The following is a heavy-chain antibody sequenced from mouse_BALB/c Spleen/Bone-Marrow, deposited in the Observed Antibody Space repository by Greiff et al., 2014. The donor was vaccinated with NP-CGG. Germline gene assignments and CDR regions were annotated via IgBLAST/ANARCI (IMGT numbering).Heavy chain of an antibody. Sequence: VQLKESGAELVKPGASVRLSCTASGFNIKDTYMHWVKQRPEQGLEWIGRIDPANGNTKYDPKFQGKATITADTSSNTAYLQLSSLTSEDTAVYYCARYYYAMDYWGQGTSVTVSS. CDR2: IDPANGNT. V-gene: IGHV14-3*02. J-gene: IGHJ4*01. CDR1: GFNIKDTY. CDR3: ARYYYAMDY.